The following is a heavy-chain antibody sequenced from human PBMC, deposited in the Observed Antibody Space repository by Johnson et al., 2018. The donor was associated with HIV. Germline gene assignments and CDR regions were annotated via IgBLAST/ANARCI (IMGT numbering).Heavy chain of an antibody. CDR1: GFTFSSYG. D-gene: IGHD6-6*01. CDR2: ISYDGSNK. J-gene: IGHJ3*02. V-gene: IGHV3-30*03. CDR3: ARDILEYSSSVPDAFDI. Sequence: QVQLVESGGGVVRPGGSLRLSCAASGFTFSSYGMHWVRQAPGKGLEWVAVISYDGSNKYYADSVKGRFTISRDNSKNTLYLQMNSLRAEDTAVYYCARDILEYSSSVPDAFDIWGQGTMVSVSA.